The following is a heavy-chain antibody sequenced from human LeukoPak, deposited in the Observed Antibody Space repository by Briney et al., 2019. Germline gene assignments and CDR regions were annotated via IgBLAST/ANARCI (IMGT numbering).Heavy chain of an antibody. V-gene: IGHV1-2*02. J-gene: IGHJ4*02. D-gene: IGHD1-1*01. CDR3: AKVQLEQDYYFDY. CDR1: GHTFTGYY. CDR2: INPNSGGT. Sequence: GASVKVSCKASGHTFTGYYMHWVRQAPGQGLEWMGWINPNSGGTNYAQKFQGRVTMTRDTSISTAYMELSRLRSDDTAVYYCAKVQLEQDYYFDYWGQGTLVTVSS.